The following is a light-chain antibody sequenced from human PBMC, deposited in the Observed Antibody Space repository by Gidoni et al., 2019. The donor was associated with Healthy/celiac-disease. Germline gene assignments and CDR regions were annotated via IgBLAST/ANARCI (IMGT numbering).Light chain of an antibody. Sequence: SYELTQPPSVSVSTGQTASITCSGDKLGDKYACWYQHKPGQSPVLVIYQDSKRPSGIPERFSGSNSGNTATLTISGTQAMDEADYCCQAWDSSTGVFGGGTKLTVL. CDR3: QAWDSSTGV. CDR1: KLGDKY. J-gene: IGLJ2*01. V-gene: IGLV3-1*01. CDR2: QDS.